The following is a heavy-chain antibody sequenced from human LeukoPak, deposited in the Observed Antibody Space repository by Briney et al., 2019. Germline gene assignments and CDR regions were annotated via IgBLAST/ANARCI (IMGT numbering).Heavy chain of an antibody. CDR3: ARDNYDSSGYYFD. Sequence: GGSLRLSCEASGFTFSSYEMNWVRQAPGKGLEWVSYISSSGSTIYYADSVKGRFTISRDNAKNSLYLQMNSLRAEDTAVYYCARDNYDSSGYYFDWGQGTLVTVSS. V-gene: IGHV3-48*03. D-gene: IGHD3-22*01. CDR2: ISSSGSTI. CDR1: GFTFSSYE. J-gene: IGHJ4*02.